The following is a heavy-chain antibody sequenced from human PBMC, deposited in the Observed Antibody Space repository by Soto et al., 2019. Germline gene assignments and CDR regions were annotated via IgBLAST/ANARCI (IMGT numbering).Heavy chain of an antibody. CDR2: ISSSSSYI. Sequence: SLRLSCAASGFTFSSYSMNWVRQAPGKGLEWVSSISSSSSYIYYADSVKGRFTISRDNAKNSLYLQMNSLRAEDTAVYYCYAAATWDWFDPWGQGTLVTVSS. CDR1: GFTFSSYS. J-gene: IGHJ5*02. D-gene: IGHD2-2*01. V-gene: IGHV3-21*01. CDR3: YAAATWDWFDP.